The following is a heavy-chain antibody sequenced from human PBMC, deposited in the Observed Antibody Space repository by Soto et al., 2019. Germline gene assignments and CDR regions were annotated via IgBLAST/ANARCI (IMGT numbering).Heavy chain of an antibody. Sequence: EAQLVESGGGLVQPGGSLRLSFGGPGFTFSNHEMAWVRQAPRKGLGYVSGISNNGAHTDYAKSVKGRFTISRDNSENTLYLQMGSLRAEDMALYYCARRGYGSRWPNVYMDVWGKGTTVTVSS. CDR1: GFTFSNHE. CDR2: ISNNGAHT. J-gene: IGHJ6*03. CDR3: ARRGYGSRWPNVYMDV. V-gene: IGHV3-64*01. D-gene: IGHD6-13*01.